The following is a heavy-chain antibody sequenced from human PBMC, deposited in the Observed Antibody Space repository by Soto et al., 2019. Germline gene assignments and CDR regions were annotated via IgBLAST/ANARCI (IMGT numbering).Heavy chain of an antibody. CDR1: GFTFSSYA. CDR3: AKELAPTYYYDSSGYYYVMRVDAFDI. CDR2: ISGSGGST. Sequence: GGSLRLSCAASGFTFSSYAMSWVRQAPGKGLEWVSAISGSGGSTYYADSVKGRFTISRDNSKNTLYLQMNSLRAEDTAVYYCAKELAPTYYYDSSGYYYVMRVDAFDIWGQGTMVTVSS. D-gene: IGHD3-22*01. J-gene: IGHJ3*02. V-gene: IGHV3-23*01.